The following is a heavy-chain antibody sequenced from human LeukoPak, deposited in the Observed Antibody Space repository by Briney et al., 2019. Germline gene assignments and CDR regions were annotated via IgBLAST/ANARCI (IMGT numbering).Heavy chain of an antibody. Sequence: PGGSLRLSCAASGFTFSSYGMNWVRQAPGKWLEWVAVISDDGSDKYYGDSVQGRFTISRDDFENTLFLEMKSLRAEDTAVYYCVPSFSGSFVWGQGTPVTVSS. CDR2: ISDDGSDK. CDR1: GFTFSSYG. V-gene: IGHV3-30*03. CDR3: VPSFSGSFV. D-gene: IGHD3-10*01. J-gene: IGHJ4*02.